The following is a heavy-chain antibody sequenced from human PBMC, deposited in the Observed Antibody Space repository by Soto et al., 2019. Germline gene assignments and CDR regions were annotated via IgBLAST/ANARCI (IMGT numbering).Heavy chain of an antibody. CDR1: CASVISYY. CDR3: ARTPETRDWLDP. J-gene: IGHJ5*02. Sequence: ASETLSLTCSFSCASVISYYWSWVRQPPGKGLEWIGYIYDIGAYNYNPSLKSRVTISVDTSKNQFSLKLTSVTAADTAVYYCARTPETRDWLDPWGQGTLVTVSS. V-gene: IGHV4-59*02. CDR2: IYDIGAY. D-gene: IGHD1-7*01.